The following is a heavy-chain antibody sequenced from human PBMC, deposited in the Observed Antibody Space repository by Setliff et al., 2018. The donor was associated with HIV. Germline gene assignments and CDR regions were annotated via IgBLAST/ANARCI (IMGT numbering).Heavy chain of an antibody. V-gene: IGHV1-69-2*01. CDR1: GYTFTDFN. CDR2: IDPEDGDA. J-gene: IGHJ4*02. CDR3: ATVTGARCFDN. Sequence: ASVKVSCKASGYTFTDFNIHWVRQAPGRGLAWVGRIDPEDGDAVYAENFRGRVAMTADTSADTAYLELSLLTSQDTAIYFCATVTGARCFDNWGQGSLVTVSS.